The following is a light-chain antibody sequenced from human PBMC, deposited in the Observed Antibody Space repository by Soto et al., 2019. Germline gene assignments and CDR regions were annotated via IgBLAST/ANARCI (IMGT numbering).Light chain of an antibody. CDR3: AAWDYRLSAYV. CDR1: SSNIGGSS. V-gene: IGLV1-44*01. Sequence: QSVLTQPPSASGTPGQRDTISGSGSSSNIGGSSVNWYQHLPGTAPKLLIYTNSRRPSGGPDRFSGSKSGTSAALTISGPPSDDEAFYSCAAWDYRLSAYVFGTGTKVPLL. CDR2: TNS. J-gene: IGLJ1*01.